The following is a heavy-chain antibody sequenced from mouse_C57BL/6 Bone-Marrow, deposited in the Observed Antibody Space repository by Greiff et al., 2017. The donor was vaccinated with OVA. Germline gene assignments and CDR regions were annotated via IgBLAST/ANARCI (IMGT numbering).Heavy chain of an antibody. CDR3: ARDLTGTDWYFDV. Sequence: DVMLVESGGGLVKPGGSLKLSCAASGFTFSSYAMSWVRQTPEKRLEWVATISDGGSYTYYPDNAKNNLYLQMSHLKSEDTAMYYCARDLTGTDWYFDVWGTGTTVTVSS. CDR1: GFTFSSYA. J-gene: IGHJ1*03. CDR2: ISDGGSYT. D-gene: IGHD4-1*01. V-gene: IGHV5-4*01.